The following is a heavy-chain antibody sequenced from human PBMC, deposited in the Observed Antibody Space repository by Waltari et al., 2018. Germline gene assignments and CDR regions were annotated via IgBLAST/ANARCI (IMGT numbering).Heavy chain of an antibody. CDR3: ARDRSSSYFDY. V-gene: IGHV3-66*02. D-gene: IGHD3-16*02. J-gene: IGHJ4*02. Sequence: EVQLVESGGGLVQPGGSLRLSCAASGFTVSSNYMSWVRQAPGKGLEGVSVIYSGGSTYYADSVKGRFTISRDNSKNTLYLQMNSLRAEDTAVYYCARDRSSSYFDYWGQGTLVTVSS. CDR1: GFTVSSNY. CDR2: IYSGGST.